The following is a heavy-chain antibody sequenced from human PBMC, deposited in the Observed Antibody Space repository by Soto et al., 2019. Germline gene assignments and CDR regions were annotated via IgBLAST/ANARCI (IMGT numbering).Heavy chain of an antibody. V-gene: IGHV3-30-3*01. CDR2: IPYDGSNE. CDR3: ARDVDTRAAGWFDP. J-gene: IGHJ5*02. Sequence: QVQLVESGGGVVQPGRSLRLSCEASGFIFSSFPMHWVRQAPGKGLEWVAVIPYDGSNEYYADSVKGRFTISRDNSKNPLYLQMNSLRAEDTAVYYCARDVDTRAAGWFDPWGQGILVTVSS. CDR1: GFIFSSFP. D-gene: IGHD5-18*01.